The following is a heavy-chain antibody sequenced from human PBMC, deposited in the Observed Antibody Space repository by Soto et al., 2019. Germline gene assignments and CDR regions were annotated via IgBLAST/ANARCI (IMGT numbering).Heavy chain of an antibody. CDR2: ISGTGDYT. Sequence: VQLLESGGGLVQPGGSLRLSCAASGFTFSTFSMSWVRQSPGKGLEWVSGISGTGDYTYNADSGKGRFTLSRDNSKNTLYLQMNRLRAADTAMYYDAKEPVGNGEYEGLFDHWGQGTLVSVSS. D-gene: IGHD2-8*01. V-gene: IGHV3-23*01. CDR1: GFTFSTFS. J-gene: IGHJ4*02. CDR3: AKEPVGNGEYEGLFDH.